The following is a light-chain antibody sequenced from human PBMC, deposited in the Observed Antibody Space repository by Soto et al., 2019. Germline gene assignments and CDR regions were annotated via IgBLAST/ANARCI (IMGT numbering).Light chain of an antibody. CDR3: QHTNSFPYA. CDR1: QHINSW. Sequence: DIQMTQSPSSVSASVGDRVTITCRASQHINSWLAWYQQKPRKAHKLLMYAASSLQRGVPSRFSGSGSGTDFSLTISSLQPEDSATYYCQHTNSFPYAFGQGTKLEIK. CDR2: AAS. J-gene: IGKJ2*01. V-gene: IGKV1-12*01.